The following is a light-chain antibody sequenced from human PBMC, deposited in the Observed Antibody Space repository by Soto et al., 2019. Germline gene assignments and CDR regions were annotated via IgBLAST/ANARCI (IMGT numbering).Light chain of an antibody. CDR3: SSYTSSSTYV. CDR2: NVS. J-gene: IGLJ1*01. V-gene: IGLV2-14*01. CDR1: SSDVGGYNS. Sequence: QSALTQPASVSGSPGQSITISCTGTSSDVGGYNSVSWYQQHPGKAPKLMIYNVSNRPSGVSNRFSGSKSGNTASLTISGLQAEDEADYCCSSYTSSSTYVFGTGTKLTVL.